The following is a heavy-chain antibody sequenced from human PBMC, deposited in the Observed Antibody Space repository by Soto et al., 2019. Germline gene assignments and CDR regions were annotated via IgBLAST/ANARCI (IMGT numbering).Heavy chain of an antibody. D-gene: IGHD5-18*01. CDR2: INHSGST. J-gene: IGHJ4*02. CDR1: GGSVSGYY. CDR3: ARKRGYSYGVDY. Sequence: SEPLSLTCAVYGGSVSGYYWSWIRQPPGKGLEWIGEINHSGSTNYNPSLKSRVTISVDTSKNQFSLKLSSVTAADTAVYYCARKRGYSYGVDYWGQGTLVTVSS. V-gene: IGHV4-34*01.